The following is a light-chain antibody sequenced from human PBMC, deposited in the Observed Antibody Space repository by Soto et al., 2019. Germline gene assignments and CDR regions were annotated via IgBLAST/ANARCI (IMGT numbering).Light chain of an antibody. Sequence: PGDRATLSCRASQSLSVSYIAWYQQKPGQAPRLLIYSTSTRAAGIPDMFTGRGSGTHFTLDISRLEPEDFAVYYCHQFGDSPQTFGKGTTVEV. J-gene: IGKJ1*01. CDR1: QSLSVSY. CDR3: HQFGDSPQT. CDR2: STS. V-gene: IGKV3-20*01.